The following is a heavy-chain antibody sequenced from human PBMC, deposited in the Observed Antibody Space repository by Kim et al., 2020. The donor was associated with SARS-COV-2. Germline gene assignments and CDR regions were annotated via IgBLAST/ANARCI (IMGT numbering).Heavy chain of an antibody. CDR3: ARGSWCGGDCYELTNWFDP. V-gene: IGHV4-31*03. CDR1: GGSISSGGYY. J-gene: IGHJ5*02. Sequence: SETLSLTCTVSGGSISSGGYYWSWIRQHPGKGLEWIGYIYYSGSTYYNPSLKSRVTISVDTSKNQFSLKLSSVTAADTAVYYCARGSWCGGDCYELTNWFDPWGQGTLVTVSS. D-gene: IGHD2-21*02. CDR2: IYYSGST.